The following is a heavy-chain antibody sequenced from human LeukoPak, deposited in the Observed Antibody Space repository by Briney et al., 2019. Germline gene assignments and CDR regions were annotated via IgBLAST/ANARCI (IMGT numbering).Heavy chain of an antibody. CDR2: IYFSGRT. Sequence: SETLSLTCTVSGGSISSADCYWSWIRQSPGKGLEWIGYIYFSGRTYHNPSLESRVSMSVDTSRNQFSLKLNSVTAADTAIYYRARARCTSDCGYFDLWGRGTLVTVSS. D-gene: IGHD2-8*02. J-gene: IGHJ2*01. CDR3: ARARCTSDCGYFDL. V-gene: IGHV4-30-4*01. CDR1: GGSISSADCY.